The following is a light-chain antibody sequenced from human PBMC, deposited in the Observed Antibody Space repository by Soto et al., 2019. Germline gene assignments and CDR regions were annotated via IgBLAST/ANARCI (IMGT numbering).Light chain of an antibody. CDR2: DAS. J-gene: IGKJ1*01. V-gene: IGKV1-5*01. Sequence: DMQIAQAPSTLSATLGDRVTNTCRGSQSISSWLAWYQQKPGKAPKLLIYDASSLESGVPSRFSGSGSGTEFTLTISSLQPDDFATYYCQQYNSYSLSTFGQGTKVDIK. CDR1: QSISSW. CDR3: QQYNSYSLST.